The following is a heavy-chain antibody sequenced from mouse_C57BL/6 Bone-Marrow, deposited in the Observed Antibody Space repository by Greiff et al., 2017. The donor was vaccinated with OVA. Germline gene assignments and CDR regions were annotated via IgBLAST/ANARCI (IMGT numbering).Heavy chain of an antibody. CDR1: GYTFTSYW. Sequence: QVQLQQPGAELVKPGASVQLSCKASGYTFTSYWMHWVKQRPGQGLEWIGMIHPNSGSTNYNEKFKSKATLTVDKSSSTAYMQLSSLTSEDSAVYYCARNWDGRGDFDVWGTGTTVTVSS. CDR3: ARNWDGRGDFDV. J-gene: IGHJ1*03. D-gene: IGHD4-1*01. V-gene: IGHV1-64*01. CDR2: IHPNSGST.